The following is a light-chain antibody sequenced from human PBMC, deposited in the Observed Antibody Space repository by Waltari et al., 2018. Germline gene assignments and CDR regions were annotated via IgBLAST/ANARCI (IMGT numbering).Light chain of an antibody. J-gene: IGKJ1*01. CDR2: DAF. CDR3: QQYKDLPRT. V-gene: IGKV1-33*01. Sequence: DIQMTQSPSSMSASVGDSVSLTCQASPDIRNYLSCYQQKPGKAPKLLIYDAFNLQTGVPSRFSGSASGTDFTFTISSLQPEDIATYYCQQYKDLPRTFGQGTKVEVK. CDR1: PDIRNY.